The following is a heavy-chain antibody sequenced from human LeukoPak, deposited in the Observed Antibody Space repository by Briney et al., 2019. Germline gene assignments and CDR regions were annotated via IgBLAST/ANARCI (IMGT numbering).Heavy chain of an antibody. D-gene: IGHD6-19*01. CDR1: GGSISSYY. CDR2: IYYSGST. V-gene: IGHV4-59*01. Sequence: PSETLSLTCTVSGGSISSYYWGWIRQPPGKGLEWIGYIYYSGSTNYNPSLKSRVTISVDTSKNQFSLKLSSVTAADTAVYYCAREADSSGWYGDALDIWGQGTMVTVSS. CDR3: AREADSSGWYGDALDI. J-gene: IGHJ3*02.